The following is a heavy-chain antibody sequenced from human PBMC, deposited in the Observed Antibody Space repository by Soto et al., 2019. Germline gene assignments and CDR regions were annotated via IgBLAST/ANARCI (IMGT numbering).Heavy chain of an antibody. CDR3: AKVKGSSWRLYYYGMDV. Sequence: PGGSLRLSCAASGFTFSSYVMHGVRQAPGKGLEWVAVISYDGSNKYYADSVKGRFTISRDNSKNTLYLQMNSLRAEDTAVYYCAKVKGSSWRLYYYGMDVWGQGTTVTVSS. J-gene: IGHJ6*02. D-gene: IGHD6-13*01. V-gene: IGHV3-30*18. CDR1: GFTFSSYV. CDR2: ISYDGSNK.